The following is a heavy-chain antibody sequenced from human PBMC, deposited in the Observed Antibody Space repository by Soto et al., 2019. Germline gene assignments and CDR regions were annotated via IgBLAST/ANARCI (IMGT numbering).Heavy chain of an antibody. Sequence: QVQLVESGGGVVQPGRSLRLSCAASGFTFSSYGMHWVRQAPGKGLEWVAVIWYDGSNKYYADSVKGRFTISRDNSKNTLYLQMNSLRDEDTSVYYCAIYFGDYYDSTGYYSYYYGMDVWGQVTTVTVSS. J-gene: IGHJ6*02. V-gene: IGHV3-33*01. CDR1: GFTFSSYG. D-gene: IGHD3-22*01. CDR3: AIYFGDYYDSTGYYSYYYGMDV. CDR2: IWYDGSNK.